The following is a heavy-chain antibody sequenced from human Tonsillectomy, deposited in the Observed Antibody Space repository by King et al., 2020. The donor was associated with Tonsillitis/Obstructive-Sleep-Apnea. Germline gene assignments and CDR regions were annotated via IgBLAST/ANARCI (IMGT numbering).Heavy chain of an antibody. V-gene: IGHV1-69*09. CDR3: ATEGVVVAAIGYYSMDV. Sequence: VQLVESGAEVKKPGSSVKVSCKASGGTFSSYAISWVRQAPGQGLEWMGRIIPILHIANYAQKFQGRVTITADKSTSTAYMELSSLRSEDTAVYYCATEGVVVAAIGYYSMDVWGKGTTVTVSS. CDR1: GGTFSSYA. CDR2: IIPILHIA. J-gene: IGHJ6*03. D-gene: IGHD2-15*01.